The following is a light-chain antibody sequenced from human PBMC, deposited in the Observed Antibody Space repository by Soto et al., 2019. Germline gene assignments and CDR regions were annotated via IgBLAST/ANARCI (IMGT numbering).Light chain of an antibody. CDR1: SSDVGGYNY. V-gene: IGLV2-14*01. CDR3: SSYTSSSTVL. Sequence: QSALTQPASVSGSPGQSITISCTGTSSDVGGYNYVSWYQQHPGKAPKLTIYDVSNRPSGVSNRFSGSKSGNTASLTISGLQAEDEADYYCSSYTSSSTVLFGGGTEVTVL. CDR2: DVS. J-gene: IGLJ2*01.